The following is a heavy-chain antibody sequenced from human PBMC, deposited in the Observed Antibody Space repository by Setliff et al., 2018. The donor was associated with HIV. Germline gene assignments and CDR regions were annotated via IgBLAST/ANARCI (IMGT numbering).Heavy chain of an antibody. CDR1: GGSISSSNSY. V-gene: IGHV4-39*07. CDR2: IYQSGST. J-gene: IGHJ4*02. Sequence: PSETLSLTCTVSGGSISSSNSYWGWIRQPPGKGLEWIGSIYQSGSTYYNPSLKRRVTISVDTSKNQFSLQLSSVTAADTAVYYCARDVLVATMGGGVDYWGQGTLVTVSS. CDR3: ARDVLVATMGGGVDY. D-gene: IGHD5-12*01.